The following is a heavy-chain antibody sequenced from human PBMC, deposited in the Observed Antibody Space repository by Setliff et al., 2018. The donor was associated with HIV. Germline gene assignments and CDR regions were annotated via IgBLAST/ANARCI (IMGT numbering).Heavy chain of an antibody. V-gene: IGHV1-18*01. D-gene: IGHD3-22*01. CDR3: AREIGVYASSGYYYVPDAFDI. CDR1: GYTFTSYG. CDR2: ISAYNGNT. Sequence: ASVKVFCKASGYTFTSYGISWVRQAPGQGLEWMGWISAYNGNTNYAQKLQGRVTMTTDTSTSTAYMELRSLRSEDTAVYYCAREIGVYASSGYYYVPDAFDIWGQGTMVTVSS. J-gene: IGHJ3*02.